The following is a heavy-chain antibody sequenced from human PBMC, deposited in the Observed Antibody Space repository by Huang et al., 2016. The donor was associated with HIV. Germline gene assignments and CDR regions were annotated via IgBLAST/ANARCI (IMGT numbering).Heavy chain of an antibody. CDR2: IYYSWST. CDR3: SRQDEKGYCAGDCSNHYYFGLDV. D-gene: IGHD2-21*02. V-gene: IGHV4-39*01. CDR1: GVSISNSRYY. J-gene: IGHJ6*02. Sequence: QLQLQESGPGLVKPSETLSLTCTVSGVSISNSRYYWGWIRQPPGKGLEYIGSIYYSWSTYYNPSLKSRITMAIDSSKNQFSLKRNSVTAADTAVYYCSRQDEKGYCAGDCSNHYYFGLDVWGHGTTVTVS.